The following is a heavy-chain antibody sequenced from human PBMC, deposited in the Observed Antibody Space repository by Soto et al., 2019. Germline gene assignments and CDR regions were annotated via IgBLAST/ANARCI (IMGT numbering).Heavy chain of an antibody. Sequence: PGGSLRISCSASGFTFSSYAMHWVRQAPGKGLEYVSAISSNGGSTYYADSVKGRFTISRDNSKNTLYLQMSSLRAEDTAVYYCVKYVDYYYGMDVWGQGTTVTVSS. CDR1: GFTFSSYA. J-gene: IGHJ6*02. CDR2: ISSNGGST. D-gene: IGHD2-21*01. V-gene: IGHV3-64D*08. CDR3: VKYVDYYYGMDV.